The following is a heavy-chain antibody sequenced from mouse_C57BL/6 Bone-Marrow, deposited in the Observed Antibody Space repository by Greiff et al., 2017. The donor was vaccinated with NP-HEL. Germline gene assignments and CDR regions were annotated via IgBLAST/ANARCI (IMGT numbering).Heavy chain of an antibody. Sequence: EVMLVESGGGLVKPGGSLKLSCAASGFTFSSYAMSWVRQTPEKRLEWVATISDGGSYTYYPDNVKGRFTISRDNAKNNLYLQMSHLKSEDTAMYYCARGYYGRWGGVYAMDYWGQGTSVTVSS. CDR1: GFTFSSYA. CDR3: ARGYYGRWGGVYAMDY. D-gene: IGHD1-1*01. V-gene: IGHV5-4*03. CDR2: ISDGGSYT. J-gene: IGHJ4*01.